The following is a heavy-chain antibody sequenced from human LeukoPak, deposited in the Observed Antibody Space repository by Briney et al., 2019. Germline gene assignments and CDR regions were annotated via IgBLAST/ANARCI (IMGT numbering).Heavy chain of an antibody. CDR3: AKVFRSGDLFVSDY. CDR2: ISGSAGST. V-gene: IGHV3-23*01. CDR1: GFTFSSYA. Sequence: GGSLRLSCAASGFTFSSYAINWVRQAPGKGLEWDSGISGSAGSTYYADSVKGRFTISRDNSKNTLYLQMNSLRVEDTAVYYCAKVFRSGDLFVSDYWGQGTLVTVSS. D-gene: IGHD4-17*01. J-gene: IGHJ4*02.